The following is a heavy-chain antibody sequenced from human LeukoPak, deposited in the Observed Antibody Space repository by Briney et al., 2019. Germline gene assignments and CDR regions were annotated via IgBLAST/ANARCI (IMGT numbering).Heavy chain of an antibody. CDR3: ARVGGYDAFDI. J-gene: IGHJ3*02. CDR2: INHSGST. CDR1: GGSFSGYY. Sequence: SETLSLTCAVYGGSFSGYYWSWIRQPPGKGLEWIGEINHSGSTNYNPSLKSRVTISVDTSKNQFSLKLSSVTAADTAVYYCARVGGYDAFDIWGQGTMVTVSS. V-gene: IGHV4-34*01. D-gene: IGHD3-22*01.